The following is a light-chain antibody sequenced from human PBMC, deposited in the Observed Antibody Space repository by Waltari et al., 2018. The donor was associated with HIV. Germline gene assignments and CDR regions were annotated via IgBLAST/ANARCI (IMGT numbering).Light chain of an antibody. CDR2: KDS. Sequence: SYELPQPPSVSVSPGKTARITCSGSALSKQYAYSYQQKPGQAPVLMIYKDSERPSGIPERFSGSSSGTTVTLTISGVQAEDEADYYCQSTDTSGTYWVFGGGTKLTVL. CDR3: QSTDTSGTYWV. V-gene: IGLV3-25*03. J-gene: IGLJ3*02. CDR1: ALSKQY.